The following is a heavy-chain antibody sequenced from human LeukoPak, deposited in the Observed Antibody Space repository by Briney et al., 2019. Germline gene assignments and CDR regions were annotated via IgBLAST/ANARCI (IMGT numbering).Heavy chain of an antibody. D-gene: IGHD3-22*01. CDR3: AKAPYLLPYYFDY. V-gene: IGHV3-23*01. J-gene: IGHJ4*02. Sequence: PGGSLRLSCAASAFTFSSYGMSWVRQAPGKGLEWVSAISGSGGSTYYADSVKGRFTISRDNSKNTLCLQMNSLRAEDTAVYYCAKAPYLLPYYFDYWGQGTLVTVSS. CDR2: ISGSGGST. CDR1: AFTFSSYG.